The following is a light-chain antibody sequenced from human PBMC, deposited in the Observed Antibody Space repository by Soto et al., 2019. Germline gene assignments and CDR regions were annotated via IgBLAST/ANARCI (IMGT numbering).Light chain of an antibody. CDR2: SNN. CDR1: SSNIGSNT. J-gene: IGLJ1*01. V-gene: IGLV1-44*01. CDR3: AAWDDSLNGRSV. Sequence: QSVLTQPPSASGTPGQRVTISCSGSSSNIGSNTVNWYQQLPGTAPKLLIYSNNQRPSGVPVRFSGSKSGTSASLAISGLQSEDEADYYCAAWDDSLNGRSVFGTGTKVTVL.